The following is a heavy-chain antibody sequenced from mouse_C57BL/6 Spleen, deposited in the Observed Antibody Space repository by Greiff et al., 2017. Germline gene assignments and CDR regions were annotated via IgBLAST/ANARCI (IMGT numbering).Heavy chain of an antibody. J-gene: IGHJ1*03. CDR2: ISDGGSYT. CDR1: GFTFSSYA. V-gene: IGHV5-4*01. Sequence: VQLKESGGGLVKPGGSLKLSCAASGFTFSSYAMSWVRQTPEKRLEWVATISDGGSYTYYPDNVKGRFTISRDNAKNNLYLQMSHLKSEDTAMYYCAREGYSNFDVWGTGTTVTVSS. CDR3: AREGYSNFDV. D-gene: IGHD2-5*01.